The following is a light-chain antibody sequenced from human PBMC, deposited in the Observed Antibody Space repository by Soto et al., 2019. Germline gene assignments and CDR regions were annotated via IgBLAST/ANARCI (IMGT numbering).Light chain of an antibody. Sequence: DIQMTQSPSTLSASVGDRVTITCRASQSISSWLAWYQQKPGKAPKLLIYKASTLKSGVPSRFSGSGSGTEFTLTISSLQPDDFATYYCQHYNSYSEAFGQGPKVDI. V-gene: IGKV1-5*03. CDR1: QSISSW. CDR2: KAS. J-gene: IGKJ1*01. CDR3: QHYNSYSEA.